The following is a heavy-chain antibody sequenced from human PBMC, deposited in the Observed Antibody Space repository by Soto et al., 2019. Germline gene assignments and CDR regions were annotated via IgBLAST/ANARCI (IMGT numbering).Heavy chain of an antibody. CDR2: IYYSGST. J-gene: IGHJ4*02. V-gene: IGHV4-39*01. CDR1: GDSINNRSYY. Sequence: SETLSLTCTVTGDSINNRSYYWGWIRQPPGKGLEWIGSIYYSGSTYNNPSLKSRVSMSVDTSKNQFSLKLRSVTAADTALYYCARQRTSVVTQAYCDSWGQGSMGTVSA. CDR3: ARQRTSVVTQAYCDS. D-gene: IGHD2-21*02.